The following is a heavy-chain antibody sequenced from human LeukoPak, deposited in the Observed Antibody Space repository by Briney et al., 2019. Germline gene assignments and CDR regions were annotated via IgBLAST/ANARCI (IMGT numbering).Heavy chain of an antibody. V-gene: IGHV3-23*01. J-gene: IGHJ4*02. CDR3: AKDSIDTSSSAAWD. D-gene: IGHD6-6*01. Sequence: PGGSLRLSCAASGFTFSSYAMSWVRQAPGKGLEWVSAISGSGGSTYYADSVKGRFTISRDNSKNTLYLQMNSQRAEDTAVYYCAKDSIDTSSSAAWDWGQGTLVTVSS. CDR2: ISGSGGST. CDR1: GFTFSSYA.